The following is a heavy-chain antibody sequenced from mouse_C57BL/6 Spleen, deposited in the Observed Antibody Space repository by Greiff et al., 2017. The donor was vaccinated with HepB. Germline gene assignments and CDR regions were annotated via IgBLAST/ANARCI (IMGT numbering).Heavy chain of an antibody. D-gene: IGHD1-1*01. CDR3: AREAPHYYGRSGVDY. Sequence: EVQLQQSGPGLVKPSQSLSLTCSVTGYSITSGYYWNWIRQFPGNKLEWMGYISYDGSNNYNPSLKNRISITRDTSKNQFFLKLNSVTTEDTATYYCAREAPHYYGRSGVDYWGQGTTLTVSS. V-gene: IGHV3-6*01. J-gene: IGHJ2*01. CDR2: ISYDGSN. CDR1: GYSITSGYY.